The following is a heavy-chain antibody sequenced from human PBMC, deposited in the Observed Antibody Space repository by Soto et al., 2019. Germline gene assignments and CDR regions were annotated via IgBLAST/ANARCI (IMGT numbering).Heavy chain of an antibody. CDR1: GGSISSSSYY. CDR3: AVTKAVASSRGWFDP. Sequence: SETLSLTCTVSGGSISSSSYYWGWIRQPPGKGLEWIGSIYYSGSTYYNPSLKSRVTISVDTSKNQFSLKLSSVTAADTAVYYCAVTKAVASSRGWFDPWGQGTLVTVS. V-gene: IGHV4-39*01. D-gene: IGHD6-19*01. J-gene: IGHJ5*02. CDR2: IYYSGST.